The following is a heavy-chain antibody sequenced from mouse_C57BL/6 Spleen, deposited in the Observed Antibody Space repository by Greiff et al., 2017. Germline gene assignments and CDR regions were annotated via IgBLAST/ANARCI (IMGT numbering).Heavy chain of an antibody. J-gene: IGHJ1*03. CDR3: ARDAPHRYCDV. D-gene: IGHD6-1*01. V-gene: IGHV5-16*01. CDR1: GFTFSDYY. Sequence: EVMLVESEGGLVQPGSSMKLSCTASGFTFSDYYMAWVRQVPEKGLEWVANINYDGSSTYYLDSLKSRFIISRDNAKNILYLQMSSLKSEDTATYYCARDAPHRYCDVWGTGTTVTVSS. CDR2: INYDGSST.